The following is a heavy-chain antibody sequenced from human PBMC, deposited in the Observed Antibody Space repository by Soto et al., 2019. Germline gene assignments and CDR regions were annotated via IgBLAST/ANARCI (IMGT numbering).Heavy chain of an antibody. Sequence: QVQLVQSGAEVKKPGSSVKVSCKASGGTFSSYAISWVRQAPGQGLEWMGGIIPIFGTANYAQKFQGRVTITADESTSTAYMELISLRSEDTAVYYCARGPYCGGDCYYWFDPWGQGTLVTVSS. CDR3: ARGPYCGGDCYYWFDP. CDR1: GGTFSSYA. D-gene: IGHD2-21*02. V-gene: IGHV1-69*01. J-gene: IGHJ5*02. CDR2: IIPIFGTA.